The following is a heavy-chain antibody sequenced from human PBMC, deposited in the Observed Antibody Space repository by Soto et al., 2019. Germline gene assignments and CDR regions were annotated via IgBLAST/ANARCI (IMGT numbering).Heavy chain of an antibody. Sequence: QVQLVQSGAGVKKPGSSVKVSCKASGGTFSSYAISWVRQAPGQGLEWMGGIIPIFGTANYAQKFQGRVTITADESTSXAYMELSSLRSEDRAVDYCARSPNLDEYSSSIFDYWGQGTLVTVSS. V-gene: IGHV1-69*12. CDR2: IIPIFGTA. CDR1: GGTFSSYA. D-gene: IGHD6-6*01. J-gene: IGHJ4*02. CDR3: ARSPNLDEYSSSIFDY.